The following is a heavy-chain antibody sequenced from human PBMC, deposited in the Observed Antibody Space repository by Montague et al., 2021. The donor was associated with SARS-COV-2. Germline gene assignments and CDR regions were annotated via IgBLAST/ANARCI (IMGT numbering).Heavy chain of an antibody. V-gene: IGHV4-39*01. Sequence: SETLSLTCTVTGGPISGSSDYWGWIRQPPGKGLEWIASVDYSGNTYYSPSLKSRLTISVDTSKNQFSLKLNSVTAADTALYYCARRGYSYGWGDWGQGTLVTVSS. J-gene: IGHJ4*02. D-gene: IGHD5-18*01. CDR1: GGPISGSSDY. CDR2: VDYSGNT. CDR3: ARRGYSYGWGD.